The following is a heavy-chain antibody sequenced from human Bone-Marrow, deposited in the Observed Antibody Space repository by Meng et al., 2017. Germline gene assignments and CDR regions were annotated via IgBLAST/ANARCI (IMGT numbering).Heavy chain of an antibody. D-gene: IGHD6-13*01. J-gene: IGHJ6*02. Sequence: GESLKISCAASGFTFGSYSMNWVRQAPGKGLEWVSSISSSSSYIYYADSVKGRFTISRDNAKNSLYLQMNSLRAEDTAVYYCARTITPAAGTHYYYYGMDVWGQGTTVTVSS. CDR2: ISSSSSYI. V-gene: IGHV3-21*01. CDR1: GFTFGSYS. CDR3: ARTITPAAGTHYYYYGMDV.